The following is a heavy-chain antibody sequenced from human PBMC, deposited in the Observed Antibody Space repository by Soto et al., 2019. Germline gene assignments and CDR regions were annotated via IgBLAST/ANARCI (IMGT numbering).Heavy chain of an antibody. Sequence: PGGSLRLSCAASGLTFSRYWLHWVRQAPGKGLVWISRINRDGSRRNYADSVKGRFTISRDNAKNTLYLQMNSLRAEDTAVYYCAREQYYSGSGSSSGFDYWGQGTLVTVSS. J-gene: IGHJ4*02. V-gene: IGHV3-74*01. D-gene: IGHD3-10*01. CDR2: INRDGSRR. CDR1: GLTFSRYW. CDR3: AREQYYSGSGSSSGFDY.